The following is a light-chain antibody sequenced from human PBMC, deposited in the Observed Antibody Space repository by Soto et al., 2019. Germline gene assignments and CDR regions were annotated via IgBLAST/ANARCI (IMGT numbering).Light chain of an antibody. V-gene: IGKV3-20*01. CDR2: GAS. J-gene: IGKJ2*01. CDR1: QSVSSSY. Sequence: EIVLTQSPGTLSLSPGERATLSCRASQSVSSSYLVWYQQKPGQAPRLLIYGASSRATGIPDRFSGSGSGTDFTRTISSLEPDDFAVYYCQQYGSSPYTFGQGTKLEIK. CDR3: QQYGSSPYT.